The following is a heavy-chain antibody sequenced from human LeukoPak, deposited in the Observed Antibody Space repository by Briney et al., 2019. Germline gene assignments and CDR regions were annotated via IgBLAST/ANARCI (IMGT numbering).Heavy chain of an antibody. D-gene: IGHD5-12*01. CDR3: ARDRAENGYSGYDKYYFYFYMDV. CDR2: IYHSGIT. Sequence: SETLSLTCTVSGYSISSGYYWGWIRQPPGKGLEWVGSIYHSGITNYNPSLKSRVTMSVDTSKNQFSLNLSSVTAADSAVYYCARDRAENGYSGYDKYYFYFYMDVWGKGTTVSISS. CDR1: GYSISSGYY. J-gene: IGHJ6*03. V-gene: IGHV4-38-2*02.